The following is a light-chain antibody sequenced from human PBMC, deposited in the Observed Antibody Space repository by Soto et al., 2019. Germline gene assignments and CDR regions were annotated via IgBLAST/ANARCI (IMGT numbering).Light chain of an antibody. V-gene: IGKV3-20*01. CDR2: HTS. CDR3: QQYHSSPRT. CDR1: QSVGGSS. Sequence: ETVLTKSPGTLSLSQGERATLSCRASQSVGGSSLAWYQQRPGQAPRLLIYHTSNRATGIPDRFSGSGSGTDFTLTISRLEPEDFAVYYCQQYHSSPRTFGQGTKVDIK. J-gene: IGKJ1*01.